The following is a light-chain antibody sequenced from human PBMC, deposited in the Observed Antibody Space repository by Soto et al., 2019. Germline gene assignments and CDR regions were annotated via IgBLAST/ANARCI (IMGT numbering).Light chain of an antibody. Sequence: QSALTQPPSASGPPGQRVTISCSGSSSNIGSNTVNWYQELPGTAPKLLIYSNNQRPSGVPDRFSGSKSGTSASLAISGLQSEDEADYYCAAWDDSLNGSYVFGTGTKVTVL. CDR1: SSNIGSNT. CDR3: AAWDDSLNGSYV. CDR2: SNN. V-gene: IGLV1-44*01. J-gene: IGLJ1*01.